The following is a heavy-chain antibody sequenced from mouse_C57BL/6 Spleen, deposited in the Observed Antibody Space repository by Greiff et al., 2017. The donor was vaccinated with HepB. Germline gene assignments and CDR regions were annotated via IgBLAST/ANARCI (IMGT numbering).Heavy chain of an antibody. CDR2: IHPNSGST. CDR3: ALIYDGYWYFDV. CDR1: GYTFTSYW. Sequence: VQLQQSGAELVKPGASVKLSCKASGYTFTSYWMHWVKQRPGQGLEWIGMIHPNSGSTNYNETFKSKATLTVDKSSSTAYMQLSSLTSEDSAVYYCALIYDGYWYFDVWGTGTTVTVSS. D-gene: IGHD2-3*01. J-gene: IGHJ1*03. V-gene: IGHV1-64*01.